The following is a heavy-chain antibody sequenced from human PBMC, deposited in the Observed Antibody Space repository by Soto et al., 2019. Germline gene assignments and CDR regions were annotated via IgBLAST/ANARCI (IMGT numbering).Heavy chain of an antibody. CDR2: ISSSGSTI. Sequence: GGSLRLSCAASGFTFSSYEMNWVRQAPGKGLEWVSYISSSGSTIYYVDSVKGRFTISRDNAKNSLYLQMNSLRAEDTAVYYCARGYCSGGSCPDYWGQGTLVTVSS. CDR1: GFTFSSYE. D-gene: IGHD2-15*01. J-gene: IGHJ4*02. V-gene: IGHV3-48*03. CDR3: ARGYCSGGSCPDY.